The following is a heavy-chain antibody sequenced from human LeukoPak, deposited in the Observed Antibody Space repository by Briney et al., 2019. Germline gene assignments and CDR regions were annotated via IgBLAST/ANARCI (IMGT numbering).Heavy chain of an antibody. CDR2: IYSGGST. Sequence: PGGSLRLSCAASGFTVSSNYMSWVRQAPGKGLEWVSVIYSGGSTYYADSVKGRFTISRDNSKNTLYLQMNSLRAEDTAVYYCARDPLYCSSTSCYDYWGQGTLVTVSS. CDR1: GFTVSSNY. D-gene: IGHD2-2*01. V-gene: IGHV3-53*01. CDR3: ARDPLYCSSTSCYDY. J-gene: IGHJ4*02.